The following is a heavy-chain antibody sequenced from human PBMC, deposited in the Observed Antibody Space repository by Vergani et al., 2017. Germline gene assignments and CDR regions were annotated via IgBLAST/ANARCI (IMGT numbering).Heavy chain of an antibody. V-gene: IGHV3-48*03. Sequence: EVQLVESGGGLVHPGGSLRLSCAASGFTFSSYEMNWVRQAPGKGLEWVSYISSSGSTIYYADSVKGRFTISRDNAKNSLYLQMNSLRAEDTAVYYCARDHAWGYGDYSLDYWGQGTLVTVSS. CDR3: ARDHAWGYGDYSLDY. CDR2: ISSSGSTI. CDR1: GFTFSSYE. J-gene: IGHJ4*02. D-gene: IGHD4-17*01.